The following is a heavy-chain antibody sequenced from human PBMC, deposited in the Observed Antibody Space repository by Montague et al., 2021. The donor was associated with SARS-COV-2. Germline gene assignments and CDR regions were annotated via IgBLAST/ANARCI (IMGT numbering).Heavy chain of an antibody. CDR1: GGSISGYY. Sequence: SETLSLTCTVSGGSISGYYWTWVRQPAGKGLEWIGRIYTSDTLSGNTNYNPSLKSRVTLSVDMSKNQFSLKLNSVTAADTAVYYCASVGGGYSAGIDYWGQGTLVTVSS. D-gene: IGHD1-26*01. V-gene: IGHV4-4*07. CDR2: IYTSDTLSGNT. CDR3: ASVGGGYSAGIDY. J-gene: IGHJ4*02.